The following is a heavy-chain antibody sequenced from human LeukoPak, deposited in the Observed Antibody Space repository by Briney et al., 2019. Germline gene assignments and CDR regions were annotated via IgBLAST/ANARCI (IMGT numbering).Heavy chain of an antibody. CDR3: AKHMRATNTYSFFGLDV. Sequence: PGGSLRLSCAASGFTFDDYAMHWVRQAPGKGLEWVSGINWNSGSRGYADSVKGRFTISRDNAKNSLYLQLSSLRPEDTALYYCAKHMRATNTYSFFGLDVWSQGTTVTVSS. CDR2: INWNSGSR. D-gene: IGHD1-26*01. V-gene: IGHV3-9*01. CDR1: GFTFDDYA. J-gene: IGHJ6*02.